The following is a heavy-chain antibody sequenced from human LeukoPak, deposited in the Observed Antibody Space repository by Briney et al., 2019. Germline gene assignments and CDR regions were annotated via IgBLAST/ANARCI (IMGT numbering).Heavy chain of an antibody. CDR2: ISSNGGSK. V-gene: IGHV3-64*02. D-gene: IGHD3-10*01. CDR3: ARMTLYGWGTVA. CDR1: GFTFSSYS. Sequence: GGSLRLSCAASGFTFSSYSMHWVRQARGKGLEYVSGISSNGGSKYYADSVKGRFTISRDNSKNTVNLQMGSLRIEDTAIYHCARMTLYGWGTVAWGQGILVTVSS. J-gene: IGHJ5*02.